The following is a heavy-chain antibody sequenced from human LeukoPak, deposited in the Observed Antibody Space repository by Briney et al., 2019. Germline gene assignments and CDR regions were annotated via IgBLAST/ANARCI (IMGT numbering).Heavy chain of an antibody. V-gene: IGHV3-74*01. CDR2: INGDGSNS. D-gene: IGHD3-16*01. CDR1: GFTFTTYW. CDR3: ARTSPTSHFDF. J-gene: IGHJ4*02. Sequence: GGSLRLSCVASGFTFTTYWMHWVRQAPGKGLVWVPRINGDGSNSNYADSVKGRFTISRDNARNTLYLQMNGLRAEDTALYYCARTSPTSHFDFWGQGTLVTVSS.